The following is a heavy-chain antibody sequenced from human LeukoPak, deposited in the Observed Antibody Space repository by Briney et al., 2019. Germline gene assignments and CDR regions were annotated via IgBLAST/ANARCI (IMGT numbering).Heavy chain of an antibody. V-gene: IGHV3-20*04. CDR2: INWNGGST. D-gene: IGHD1-26*01. CDR3: ARGVGAHYYYCMDV. CDR1: GFTFDDYG. J-gene: IGHJ6*03. Sequence: GGSLRLSCAASGFTFDDYGMSWVRQAPGKGLEWVSGINWNGGSTGYADSVKGRFTISRDNAKNSLYLQMNSLRAEDTALYYCARGVGAHYYYCMDVWGKGTTVTVSS.